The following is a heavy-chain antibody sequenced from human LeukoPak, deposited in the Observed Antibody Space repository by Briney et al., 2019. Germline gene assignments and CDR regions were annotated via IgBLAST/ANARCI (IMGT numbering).Heavy chain of an antibody. J-gene: IGHJ4*02. CDR2: ISNSGGRT. Sequence: SGGSLRLSCAASGFTFNSYAMSWVRRAPGKGLEWVSSISNSGGRTFYTDSVKGRFTISRDNSKITLYLQMNSLRAEDTAVYYCAKSYNGYESKPDYWGQGTLVTVSS. D-gene: IGHD5-12*01. CDR3: AKSYNGYESKPDY. CDR1: GFTFNSYA. V-gene: IGHV3-23*01.